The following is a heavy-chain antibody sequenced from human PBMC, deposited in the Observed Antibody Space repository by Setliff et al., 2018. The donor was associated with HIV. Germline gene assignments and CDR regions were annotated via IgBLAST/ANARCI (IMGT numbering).Heavy chain of an antibody. V-gene: IGHV5-51*01. J-gene: IGHJ1*01. D-gene: IGHD3-10*01. CDR2: LYPADSNI. CDR3: ARSDRVLWFGELSKYLYFQH. Sequence: GESLKISCQGSGYSFSSYWIGWVRQMPGKGLEFMGLLYPADSNIRYSPSFQGQVTISVDKSTNTAFLQWISLRASDTAMYYCARSDRVLWFGELSKYLYFQHWGQGTLVTVSS. CDR1: GYSFSSYW.